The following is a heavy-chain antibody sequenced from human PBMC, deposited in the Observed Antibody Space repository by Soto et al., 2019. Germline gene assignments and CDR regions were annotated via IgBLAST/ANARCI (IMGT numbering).Heavy chain of an antibody. V-gene: IGHV3-23*01. Sequence: EVQLLESGGGLVQPGGSLRLSCAASGFTFSSYAMTWVRQAPGKGLEWVSGISDGGGSTNYADSVKGRFTISRDNSRNPVYLQRNSRRVADTAVYYCAIEAKRTSGWSVDGWGQGPLVTVSS. CDR1: GFTFSSYA. D-gene: IGHD6-19*01. CDR3: AIEAKRTSGWSVDG. J-gene: IGHJ4*02. CDR2: ISDGGGST.